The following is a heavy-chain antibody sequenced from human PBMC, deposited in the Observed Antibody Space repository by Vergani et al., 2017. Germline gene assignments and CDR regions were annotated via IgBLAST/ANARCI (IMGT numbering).Heavy chain of an antibody. CDR3: ARAAIFGVVQWLCYMDV. J-gene: IGHJ6*03. D-gene: IGHD3-3*01. CDR1: GFTFSSYG. V-gene: IGHV3-30*02. CDR2: IRYDGSNK. Sequence: QVQLVESGGGVVQPGGSLRLSCAASGFTFSSYGMHWVRQAPGKGLEWVAFIRYDGSNKYYADSVKGRFTISRDNSKNTLYLQMNSLRAEDTAVYYCARAAIFGVVQWLCYMDVWGKGTTVTVSS.